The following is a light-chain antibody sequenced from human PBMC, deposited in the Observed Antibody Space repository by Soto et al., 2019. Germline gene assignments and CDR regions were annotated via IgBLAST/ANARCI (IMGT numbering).Light chain of an antibody. CDR1: SSNIGSNT. J-gene: IGLJ3*02. V-gene: IGLV1-44*01. CDR3: AAWDDSLNGRV. Sequence: QLVLTQPPSASGTPGQRVTISCSGSSSNIGSNTVNWYQQLPGTAPKVLIYSNNQRPSGVPDRFSGSKSGTSASLAISGLQSEDEADYYCAAWDDSLNGRVFGGGTKLTVL. CDR2: SNN.